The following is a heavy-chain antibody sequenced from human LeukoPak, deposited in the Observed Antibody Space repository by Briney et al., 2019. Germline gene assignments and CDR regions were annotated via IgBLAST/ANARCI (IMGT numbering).Heavy chain of an antibody. J-gene: IGHJ4*02. CDR2: ISSSSSYI. CDR1: GFTFSSYS. CDR3: ARQKNSGSAFVY. D-gene: IGHD1-26*01. V-gene: IGHV3-21*01. Sequence: PGGSLRLSCAASGFTFSSYSMNWVRQAPGKGLEWVSSISSSSSYIYYADSVKGRFTISRDNAKNSLYLQMNSLRAEDTAVYYRARQKNSGSAFVYWGQGTLVTVSS.